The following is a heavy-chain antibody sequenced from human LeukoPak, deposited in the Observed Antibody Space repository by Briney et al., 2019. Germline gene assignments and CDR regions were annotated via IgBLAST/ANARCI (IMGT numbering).Heavy chain of an antibody. D-gene: IGHD3-10*01. CDR2: FDPEDGET. CDR1: GYTLTELS. CDR3: ATVNYGSGSFDY. V-gene: IGHV1-24*01. Sequence: ASVKVSCKVSGYTLTELSMHWVRQAPGKGLEWMGGFDPEDGETIYAQKFQGRVTMTEDTSTDTAYMELSSLRSEDTAVCYCATVNYGSGSFDYWGQGTLVTVSS. J-gene: IGHJ4*02.